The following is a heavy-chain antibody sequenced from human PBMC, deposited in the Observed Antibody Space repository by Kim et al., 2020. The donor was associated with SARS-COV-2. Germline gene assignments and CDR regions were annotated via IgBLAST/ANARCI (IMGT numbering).Heavy chain of an antibody. CDR1: GFTFSSYG. D-gene: IGHD3-3*01. Sequence: GGSLRLSCAASGFTFSSYGMHWVRQAPGKGLEWVAVISYDGSNKYYADSVKGRFTISRDNSKNTLYLQMNSLRAEDTAVYYCAKDEKQGFDGYYDFWSGYSLPRFRGLPDHWGQGTLVTVSP. CDR2: ISYDGSNK. V-gene: IGHV3-30*18. CDR3: AKDEKQGFDGYYDFWSGYSLPRFRGLPDH. J-gene: IGHJ1*01.